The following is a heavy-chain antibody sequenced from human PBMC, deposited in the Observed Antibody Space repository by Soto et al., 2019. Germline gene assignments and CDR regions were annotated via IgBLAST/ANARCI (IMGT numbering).Heavy chain of an antibody. Sequence: QVQLQESGPGLVKPSETLSLTCTVSGGSISSYYWSWIRQPPGKGLEWIGYIYYSGSTNYNPSLKSRVTISVDTSKNQFSLKLSAVTGADTAVYYCARGLPLGYSSRVAYYYYGMDVWGQGTTVTVSS. D-gene: IGHD6-13*01. CDR2: IYYSGST. CDR3: ARGLPLGYSSRVAYYYYGMDV. J-gene: IGHJ6*02. V-gene: IGHV4-59*01. CDR1: GGSISSYY.